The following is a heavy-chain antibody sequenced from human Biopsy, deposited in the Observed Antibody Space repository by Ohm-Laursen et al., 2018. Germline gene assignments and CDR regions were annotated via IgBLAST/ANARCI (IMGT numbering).Heavy chain of an antibody. V-gene: IGHV1-8*01. CDR3: ARWSADMGTYDESGYHVGANHYYGMDV. Sequence: EASVKVSCKASGYSFSSYDINWVRQAAGQGLEWMGWVNPNSNNTRYAQKFQGRVTMTGDTSISTAYLELSSLRSEDTAVYYCARWSADMGTYDESGYHVGANHYYGMDVWGQGTTVTVSS. J-gene: IGHJ6*02. CDR2: VNPNSNNT. D-gene: IGHD3-22*01. CDR1: GYSFSSYD.